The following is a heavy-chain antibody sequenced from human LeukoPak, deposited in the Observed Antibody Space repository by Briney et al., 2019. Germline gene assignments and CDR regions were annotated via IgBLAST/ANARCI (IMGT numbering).Heavy chain of an antibody. D-gene: IGHD6-13*01. CDR3: ARDLRDSSSWYPGY. CDR2: VKSDGSNP. Sequence: PGGSLRLSCAASRFSFSNYWMHWVRQAPGKGLVWVSRVKSDGSNPSYADSVKGRFTISRDNAENMLYLQMNSLRAEDTAVYYCARDLRDSSSWYPGYWGQGTLVTVSS. CDR1: RFSFSNYW. V-gene: IGHV3-74*01. J-gene: IGHJ4*02.